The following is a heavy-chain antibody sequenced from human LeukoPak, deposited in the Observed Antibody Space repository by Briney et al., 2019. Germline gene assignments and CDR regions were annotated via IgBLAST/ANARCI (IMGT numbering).Heavy chain of an antibody. CDR3: ARDPCSGGSCYSAY. CDR2: IWDDGSNK. V-gene: IGHV3-33*01. Sequence: GGSLRLSCAASGFTFSSYGMHWVRQAPGKGLEWVAVIWDDGSNKNYADSVKGRSTISRDNSKNTLYLQMNSLRAEDTAVYYCARDPCSGGSCYSAYWGQGTLVTVSS. D-gene: IGHD2-15*01. CDR1: GFTFSSYG. J-gene: IGHJ4*02.